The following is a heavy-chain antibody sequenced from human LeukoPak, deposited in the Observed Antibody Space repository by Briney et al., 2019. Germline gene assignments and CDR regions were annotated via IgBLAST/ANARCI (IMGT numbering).Heavy chain of an antibody. CDR1: GFTFDDYA. CDR2: ISGDGGGT. D-gene: IGHD1-26*01. V-gene: IGHV3-43*02. CDR3: AKVQARGADFDY. Sequence: GGSLRLSCAASGFTFDDYAMHWVRQAPGKGLEWVSLISGDGGGTYYADSVKGRFTISRDNSKNSLYLQMNSLRTEDTALYYCAKVQARGADFDYWGQGTLVTVSS. J-gene: IGHJ4*02.